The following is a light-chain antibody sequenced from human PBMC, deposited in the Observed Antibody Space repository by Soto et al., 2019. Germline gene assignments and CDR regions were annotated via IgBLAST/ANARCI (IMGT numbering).Light chain of an antibody. V-gene: IGLV2-14*03. CDR2: DVS. CDR3: TSYTSSRTYV. Sequence: QSVLTQPASVSGSHGQSITVSCTGTSNDVGAYNYVSWYQQHPGTAPKLMIYDVSNRPSGVSNRFSGSKSGNTASLTISGLQAEDEADYYCTSYTSSRTYVFGTGTKLTVL. J-gene: IGLJ1*01. CDR1: SNDVGAYNY.